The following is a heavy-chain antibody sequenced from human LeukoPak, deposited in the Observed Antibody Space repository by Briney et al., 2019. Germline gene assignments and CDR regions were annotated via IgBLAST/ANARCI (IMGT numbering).Heavy chain of an antibody. D-gene: IGHD2-2*01. V-gene: IGHV4-38-2*02. CDR2: IYHSGSA. Sequence: SETLSLTCGVSGYSISSGYQWAWIRQSPGKGLEWIGSIYHSGSAHYNPSLKSRVTISVETSKNQFSLNMYSVTASDTALYYRARDPRWLTPDCTSTSCYENYFDPWGQGILVTVSS. J-gene: IGHJ5*02. CDR3: ARDPRWLTPDCTSTSCYENYFDP. CDR1: GYSISSGYQ.